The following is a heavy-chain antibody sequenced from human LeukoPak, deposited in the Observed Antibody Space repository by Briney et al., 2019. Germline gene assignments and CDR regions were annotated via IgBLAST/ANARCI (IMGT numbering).Heavy chain of an antibody. Sequence: KPSETLSLTCTVSGGSISSYYWSWIRQPPGKGLEWIGYIYYSGSTNYNPSLKSRVTISVDTSKNQFSLKLSSVTAADTAVYYCARDRYIDSDYHFDYWGQGTLVTVSS. CDR1: GGSISSYY. CDR3: ARDRYIDSDYHFDY. D-gene: IGHD4-11*01. CDR2: IYYSGST. V-gene: IGHV4-59*01. J-gene: IGHJ4*02.